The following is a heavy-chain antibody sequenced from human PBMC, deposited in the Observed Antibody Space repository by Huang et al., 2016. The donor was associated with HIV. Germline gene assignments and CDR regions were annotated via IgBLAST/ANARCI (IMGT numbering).Heavy chain of an antibody. CDR3: AKVPTVVTFH. CDR1: RFTFSTYA. V-gene: IGHV3-23*01. J-gene: IGHJ4*02. D-gene: IGHD2-21*02. CDR2: ISCSGDKT. Sequence: DVQLLESGGDFVQPGGSLRLSCAASRFTFSTYAMSWVRQAPGKGLEWVSAISCSGDKTYYADAVKGRFTISRDNSKNTLFLQMNSLRAEDTAVYYCAKVPTVVTFHWGQGTLVTVSS.